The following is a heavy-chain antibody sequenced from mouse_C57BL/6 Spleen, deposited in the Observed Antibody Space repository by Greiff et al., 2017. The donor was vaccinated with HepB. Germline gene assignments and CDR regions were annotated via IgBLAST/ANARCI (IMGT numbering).Heavy chain of an antibody. D-gene: IGHD2-4*01. CDR2: IYPSDSET. V-gene: IGHV1-61*01. Sequence: VQLQQPGAELVRPGSSVKLSCKASGYTFTSYWMDWVKQRPGQGLEWIGNIYPSDSETHYNQKFKDKATLTVDKSSSTAYMQLSSLTSEDSAVYYCARRYYDYDAWFAYWGQGTLVTVSA. J-gene: IGHJ3*01. CDR3: ARRYYDYDAWFAY. CDR1: GYTFTSYW.